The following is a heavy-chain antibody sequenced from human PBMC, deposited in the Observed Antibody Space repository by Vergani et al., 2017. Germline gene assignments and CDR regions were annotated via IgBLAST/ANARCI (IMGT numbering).Heavy chain of an antibody. CDR1: GFTFSSYA. D-gene: IGHD3-22*01. CDR3: ARDSGVSGYYYCLDY. CDR2: ISYDGSNK. Sequence: QVQLVESGGGVVQPGRSLRLSCAASGFTFSSYAMHWVRQAPGKGLEWVAVISYDGSNKYYADSVKGRFTISRDNSKNTLYLQMNSLRAEDTAVYYGARDSGVSGYYYCLDYWGQGTLVTVSS. V-gene: IGHV3-30*01. J-gene: IGHJ4*02.